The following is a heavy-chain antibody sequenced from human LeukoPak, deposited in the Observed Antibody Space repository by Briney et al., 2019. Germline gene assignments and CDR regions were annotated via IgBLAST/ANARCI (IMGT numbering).Heavy chain of an antibody. CDR2: FDPEDGET. J-gene: IGHJ3*02. V-gene: IGHV1-24*01. CDR1: GYTLTELS. Sequence: ASVKVSCKVSGYTLTELSMHWVRQAPGKGLEWMGGFDPEDGETIYAQKFQGRVTMTEDTSTDTAYMELSSLRSEDTAVYYCATDDPRVSMGAFDIWGQGTMATVSS. CDR3: ATDDPRVSMGAFDI. D-gene: IGHD3-10*01.